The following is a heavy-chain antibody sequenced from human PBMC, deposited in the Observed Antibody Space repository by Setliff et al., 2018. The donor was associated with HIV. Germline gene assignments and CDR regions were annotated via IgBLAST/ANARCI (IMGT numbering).Heavy chain of an antibody. V-gene: IGHV4-39*07. CDR3: ARETQTTGQRWFDP. Sequence: SETLSLTCSVSGGSIISSTYYWGWIRQPPGKGLEWIGSIYYSGSTYYNPSLKSRVTMSADTSKSQFSLSLTSVTAADTAIYHCARETQTTGQRWFDPWGQGILVTVSS. CDR2: IYYSGST. J-gene: IGHJ5*02. D-gene: IGHD1-1*01. CDR1: GGSIISSTYY.